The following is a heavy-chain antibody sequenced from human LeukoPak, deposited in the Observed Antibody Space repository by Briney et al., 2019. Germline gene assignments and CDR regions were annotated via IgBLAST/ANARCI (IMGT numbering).Heavy chain of an antibody. V-gene: IGHV4-59*01. J-gene: IGHJ4*02. CDR1: GGSLSSYY. CDR2: IYYSGST. D-gene: IGHD2-15*01. Sequence: SETLSLTCTVSGGSLSSYYWSWIRQPPGKGLEWIGYIYYSGSTDYNPSLKSRVTISVDTSKNQFSLKLSSVTAADTAVYYCARGSGYCSGGSCYLGYWGQGTLVTVSS. CDR3: ARGSGYCSGGSCYLGY.